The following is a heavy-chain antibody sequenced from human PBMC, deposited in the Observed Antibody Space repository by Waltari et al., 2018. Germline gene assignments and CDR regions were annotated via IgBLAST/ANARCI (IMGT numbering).Heavy chain of an antibody. CDR2: IGGSDT. CDR3: ARDLLPRYNKPFDY. Sequence: EVQLLESGGGLVQPGGSLRLSCAASGFTFSSYAMSWVRQAPGKGLEWVSGIGGSDTNYADSVKGRCTISRENSKNTLYLQMNSLTAEDTAVYYCARDLLPRYNKPFDYWGQGTLVTVSS. CDR1: GFTFSSYA. V-gene: IGHV3-23*01. J-gene: IGHJ4*02. D-gene: IGHD5-18*01.